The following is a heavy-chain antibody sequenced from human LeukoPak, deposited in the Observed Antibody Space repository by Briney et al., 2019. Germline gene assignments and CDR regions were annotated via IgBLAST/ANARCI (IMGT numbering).Heavy chain of an antibody. J-gene: IGHJ3*02. V-gene: IGHV3-48*01. CDR3: ARGYFAVGAFDI. CDR1: GFTFSSYG. CDR2: ISSSGSTI. Sequence: PGGSLRLSCAASGFTFSSYGMNWVRQAPGKGLEWVSYISSSGSTIYYADSVKGRFTISRDNSKNTLYLQLNSLRAEDTAVYYCARGYFAVGAFDIWGQGTMVTVSS. D-gene: IGHD3-3*01.